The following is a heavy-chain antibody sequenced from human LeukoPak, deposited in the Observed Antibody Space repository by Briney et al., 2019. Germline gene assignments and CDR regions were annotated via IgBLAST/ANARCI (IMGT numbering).Heavy chain of an antibody. J-gene: IGHJ6*02. D-gene: IGHD5-12*01. CDR1: GFTFSSYS. Sequence: GGSLRLSCAASGFTFSSYSMNWVRQAPGKGLEWVSSISSSSSYIYYADSVKGRFTISRDNAKNSLYLQMNNLRAEDTAVYYCASLIVATIQYYYYGMDVWGQGTTVTVSS. CDR2: ISSSSSYI. V-gene: IGHV3-21*01. CDR3: ASLIVATIQYYYYGMDV.